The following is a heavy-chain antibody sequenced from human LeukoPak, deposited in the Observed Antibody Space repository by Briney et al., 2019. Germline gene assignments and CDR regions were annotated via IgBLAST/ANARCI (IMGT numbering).Heavy chain of an antibody. J-gene: IGHJ4*02. Sequence: SETLSLTCAVYGGSFSGYYWSWIRQPAGKGLEWIGRIYTSGSTNYNPSLKSRVTMSVDTSKNQFSLKLSSVTAADTAVYYCARYSSGWYGGFDYWGQGTLVTVSS. CDR1: GGSFSGYY. CDR3: ARYSSGWYGGFDY. CDR2: IYTSGST. D-gene: IGHD6-19*01. V-gene: IGHV4-59*10.